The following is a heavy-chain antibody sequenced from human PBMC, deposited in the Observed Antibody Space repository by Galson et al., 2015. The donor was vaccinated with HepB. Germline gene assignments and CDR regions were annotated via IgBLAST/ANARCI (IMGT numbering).Heavy chain of an antibody. Sequence: SLRLSCAASGFTFSSYAMHWVRQAPGKGLEWVAVISYDGSNKYYADSVKGRFTISRDNSKNTLYLQMNSLRAEDTAVYYCARGPVRGYYDSSGYYLYYFDYWGQGTLVTVSS. J-gene: IGHJ4*02. CDR2: ISYDGSNK. CDR3: ARGPVRGYYDSSGYYLYYFDY. V-gene: IGHV3-30-3*01. CDR1: GFTFSSYA. D-gene: IGHD3-22*01.